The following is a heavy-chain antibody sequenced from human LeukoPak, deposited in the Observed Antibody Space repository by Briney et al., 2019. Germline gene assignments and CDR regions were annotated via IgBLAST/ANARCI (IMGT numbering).Heavy chain of an antibody. CDR2: VINDGSGT. CDR3: ARAKPADFDL. J-gene: IGHJ2*01. CDR1: GFTFNNYW. V-gene: IGHV3-74*01. Sequence: GGSLRLSCVGSGFTFNNYWIHWVRQAPGKELVWVSRVINDGSGTNYADSVKGRFTISRDNTKNTVYLQMNSLRVEDTAVYYCARAKPADFDLWGRGTLVIVSS.